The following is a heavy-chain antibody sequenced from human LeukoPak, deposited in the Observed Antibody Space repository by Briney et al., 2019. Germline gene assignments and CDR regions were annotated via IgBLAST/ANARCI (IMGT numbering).Heavy chain of an antibody. CDR3: AKSHPDAFDI. CDR2: LSASSEGI. CDR1: GFSFSSYG. V-gene: IGHV3-23*01. Sequence: GGSLRLSCAASGFSFSSYGMSWVRQLPGKGLEWVSGLSASSEGIFYEDSVKGRFWISRDNSKNTMFLQMNSLRAEDTAVYYCAKSHPDAFDIWGQGTVVTVSS. J-gene: IGHJ3*02.